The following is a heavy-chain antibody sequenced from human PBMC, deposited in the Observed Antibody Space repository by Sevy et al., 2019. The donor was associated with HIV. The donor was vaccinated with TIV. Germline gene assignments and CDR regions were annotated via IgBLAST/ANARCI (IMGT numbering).Heavy chain of an antibody. D-gene: IGHD6-13*01. V-gene: IGHV1-18*01. J-gene: IGHJ4*02. CDR3: ARAEYSSSWYAVCYFDY. Sequence: ASVKVSCKASGYTFTSYGISWVRQAPGQGLEWMGWISAYNGNTNYAQKLQGRVTMTTDTSTSTAYMELRSLRSDDTAVYYCARAEYSSSWYAVCYFDYWGQGTLVTVSS. CDR1: GYTFTSYG. CDR2: ISAYNGNT.